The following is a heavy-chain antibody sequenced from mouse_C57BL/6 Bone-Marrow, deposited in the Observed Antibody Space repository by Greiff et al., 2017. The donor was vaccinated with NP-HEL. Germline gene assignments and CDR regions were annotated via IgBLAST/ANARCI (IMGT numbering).Heavy chain of an antibody. CDR2: INYDGSST. D-gene: IGHD2-4*01. CDR1: GFTFSDYY. V-gene: IGHV5-16*01. CDR3: ARDPYDYDHWYFDV. Sequence: EVKLMESEGGLVQPGSSMKLSCTASGFTFSDYYMAWVRQVPEKGLEWVANINYDGSSTYYLASLKSRFIISRDNAKNILYLQMSSLKSEDTATYYCARDPYDYDHWYFDVWGTGTTVTVSS. J-gene: IGHJ1*03.